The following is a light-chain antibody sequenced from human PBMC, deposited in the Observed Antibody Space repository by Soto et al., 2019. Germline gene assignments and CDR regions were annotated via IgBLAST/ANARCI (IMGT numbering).Light chain of an antibody. V-gene: IGKV3-20*01. CDR1: QRISSN. J-gene: IGKJ1*01. Sequence: EIVMTQSPATLSVSPGERATLYCEASQRISSNLAWYQQKPGQPPRLLIYGASNRATGIPDRFSGSGSGTDFTLTISRLEPEDFAVYYCQQYGSSGTFGQGTKVDIK. CDR3: QQYGSSGT. CDR2: GAS.